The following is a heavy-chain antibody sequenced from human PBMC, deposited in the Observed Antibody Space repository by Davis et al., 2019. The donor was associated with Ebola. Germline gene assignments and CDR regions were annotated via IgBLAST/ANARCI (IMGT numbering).Heavy chain of an antibody. CDR1: GYTFTSYG. CDR2: ISAYNGNT. J-gene: IGHJ4*02. CDR3: AKDRWPGAFFDY. Sequence: ASVKVSCKASGYTFTSYGISWVRQAPGQGLEWMGWISAYNGNTNYAQKLQGRVTMTTDTSTSTAYMELRSLRAEDTAVYYCAKDRWPGAFFDYWGQGTLVTVSS. D-gene: IGHD5-24*01. V-gene: IGHV1-18*04.